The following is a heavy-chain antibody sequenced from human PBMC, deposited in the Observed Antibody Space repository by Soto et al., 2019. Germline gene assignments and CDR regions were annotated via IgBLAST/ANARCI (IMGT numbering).Heavy chain of an antibody. CDR2: IDPSDSYT. CDR1: GYSLTSYW. J-gene: IGHJ6*02. D-gene: IGHD3-3*01. CDR3: AKQRAHYDFWSGPGDGMDV. V-gene: IGHV5-10-1*01. Sequence: GESLKISCKGSGYSLTSYWISWVRQMPGKGLEWMGRIDPSDSYTNYSPSFQGHVTISADKSISTAYLQWSSLKASDTAMYYCAKQRAHYDFWSGPGDGMDVWGQGTTVTVSS.